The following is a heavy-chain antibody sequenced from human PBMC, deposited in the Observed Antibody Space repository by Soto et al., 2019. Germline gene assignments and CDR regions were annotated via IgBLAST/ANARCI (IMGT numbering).Heavy chain of an antibody. CDR2: ISWDGGST. V-gene: IGHV3-43*01. CDR1: RFTFDDYT. D-gene: IGHD6-25*01. Sequence: EVQLVESGGVVVQPGGSLRLSCAASRFTFDDYTMHWVRQAPGKGLEWVSLISWDGGSTYYADSVKGRFTISRDNSKNSLYLQMNSLRTEDTALYNCAKGSGSDYYGMDVWGQGTTVTVSS. CDR3: AKGSGSDYYGMDV. J-gene: IGHJ6*02.